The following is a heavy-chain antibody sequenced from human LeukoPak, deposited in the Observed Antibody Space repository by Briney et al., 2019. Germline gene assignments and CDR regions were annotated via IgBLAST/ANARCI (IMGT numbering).Heavy chain of an antibody. CDR2: INPNSGGT. CDR1: GCTFTGYY. J-gene: IGHJ4*02. Sequence: ASVKVSCKASGCTFTGYYMHWVRQAPGQGLEWMGWINPNSGGTNYAQKFQGRVTMTRDTSISTAYMELSRLRSDDTAVYYCARSWSYYDFWSGYPGGPDYWGQGTLVTVSS. CDR3: ARSWSYYDFWSGYPGGPDY. V-gene: IGHV1-2*02. D-gene: IGHD3-3*01.